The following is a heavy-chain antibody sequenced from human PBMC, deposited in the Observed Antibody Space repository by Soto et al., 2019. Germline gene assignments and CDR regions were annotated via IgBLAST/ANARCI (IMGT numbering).Heavy chain of an antibody. V-gene: IGHV4-31*03. J-gene: IGHJ3*02. Sequence: QVQLQESGPGLVKPSQTLSLTCTVSGGSISSGGYYWSWIRQHPGKGLEWIGYIYYSGSTYYNPSLKGRVTISIDTSKNQFSLKLSSVTAADTAVYYCASLRTWSDAFDIWGQGTMVTVSS. CDR2: IYYSGST. CDR1: GGSISSGGYY. D-gene: IGHD3-3*01. CDR3: ASLRTWSDAFDI.